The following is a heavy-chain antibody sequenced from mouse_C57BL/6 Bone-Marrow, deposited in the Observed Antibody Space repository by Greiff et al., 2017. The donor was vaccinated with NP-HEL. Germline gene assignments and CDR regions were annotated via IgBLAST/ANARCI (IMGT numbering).Heavy chain of an antibody. J-gene: IGHJ4*01. Sequence: EVKLLESGGGLVQPGGSLKLSCAASGIDFSRYWMSWVRRAPGKGLEWIGEINPDSSTINYAPSLKDKFIISRVNAKNTLYLQMSKVRSEDTALYYCARPAQATYYAMDYWGQGTSVTVSS. CDR1: GIDFSRYW. CDR3: ARPAQATYYAMDY. D-gene: IGHD3-2*02. CDR2: INPDSSTI. V-gene: IGHV4-1*01.